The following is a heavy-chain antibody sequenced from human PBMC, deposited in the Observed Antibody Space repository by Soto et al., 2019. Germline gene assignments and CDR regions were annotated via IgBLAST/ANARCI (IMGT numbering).Heavy chain of an antibody. CDR2: STDRGST. J-gene: IGHJ3*02. D-gene: IGHD6-19*01. V-gene: IGHV4-34*01. Sequence: QVQLQQWGAGLLRPSETLSLTCAVYGGSLSNYYWNGIRQFPGKGLEWLGESTDRGSTYYNPSLKTRVTISVDASKDQFSLRVSSVNAADTAVYYCARDAYGSGWFDIWGQGTMVTVSS. CDR1: GGSLSNYY. CDR3: ARDAYGSGWFDI.